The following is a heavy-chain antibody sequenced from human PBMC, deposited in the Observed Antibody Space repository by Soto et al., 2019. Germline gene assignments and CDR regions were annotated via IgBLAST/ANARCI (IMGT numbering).Heavy chain of an antibody. CDR2: ISGSGSST. Sequence: GGSLRLSCAASGFTFSSYAMSWVRQAPGKGLEWVSAISGSGSSTYYADSVKGRFTISRDNSKKTLYLQMNSLRAEDTAVYYCAKDTTRGYSGYDPPPVADQGGLFDPWGQGTLVTVSS. J-gene: IGHJ5*02. V-gene: IGHV3-23*01. CDR3: AKDTTRGYSGYDPPPVADQGGLFDP. D-gene: IGHD5-12*01. CDR1: GFTFSSYA.